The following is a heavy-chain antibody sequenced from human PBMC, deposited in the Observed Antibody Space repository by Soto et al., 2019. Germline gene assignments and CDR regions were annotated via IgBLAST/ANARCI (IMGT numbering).Heavy chain of an antibody. CDR1: GFTFSNAW. Sequence: GGSLRLSCAASGFTFSNAWMNWVRQAPGKGLEWVGLIKSKTDGGTIDYPAPVKGRFIISRDDSRNTLYLQMNSLKTEDTAVYYCTTAHPSGPDYWGQGTLVTVS. CDR3: TTAHPSGPDY. D-gene: IGHD5-12*01. J-gene: IGHJ4*02. V-gene: IGHV3-15*01. CDR2: IKSKTDGGTI.